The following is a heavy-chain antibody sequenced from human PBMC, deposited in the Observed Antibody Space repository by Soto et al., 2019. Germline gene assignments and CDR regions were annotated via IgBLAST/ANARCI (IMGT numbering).Heavy chain of an antibody. CDR2: TYHKSKWNN. CDR3: TGITCFRGMDV. J-gene: IGHJ6*02. CDR1: GDSVSSNSAG. V-gene: IGHV6-1*01. D-gene: IGHD3-10*01. Sequence: PSQTLSLTCVISGDSVSSNSAGWNWIRQSPSRGLEWLGRTYHKSKWNNDYALSVKSRITINPDTSKNQFSLHLYSLTPEDTAVDYCTGITCFRGMDVWGQGTPVTFSS.